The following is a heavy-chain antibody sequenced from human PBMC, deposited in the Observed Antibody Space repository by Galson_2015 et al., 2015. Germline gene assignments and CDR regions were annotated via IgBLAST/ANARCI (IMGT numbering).Heavy chain of an antibody. CDR2: IIPIFGIA. J-gene: IGHJ3*02. D-gene: IGHD3-10*01. CDR1: GGTFSSYA. V-gene: IGHV1-69*10. Sequence: SVKVSCKASGGTFSSYAISWVRQAPGQGLEWMGGIIPIFGIANYAQKFQGRVTITADKSTSTAYMELSSLRSEDTAVYYCARDLTTMVRGVISSRWAFDIWGQGTMVTVSS. CDR3: ARDLTTMVRGVISSRWAFDI.